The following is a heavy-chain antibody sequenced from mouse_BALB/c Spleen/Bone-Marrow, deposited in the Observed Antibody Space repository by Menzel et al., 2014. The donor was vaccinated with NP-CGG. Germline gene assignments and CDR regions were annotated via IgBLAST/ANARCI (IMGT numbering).Heavy chain of an antibody. D-gene: IGHD4-1*01. J-gene: IGHJ2*01. CDR3: TRGGNWEDFDN. V-gene: IGHV5-17*02. CDR2: ISSGSITI. Sequence: EVKLMESGGGLVQPGGSRKLSCSASGFSFSSFGMHWVRQAPEKGLEWVAYISSGSITIFYAVTVKGRFTISRDNPKNRQFLQRTRLRSEDTARYYCTRGGNWEDFDNWGQRTTGTVSS. CDR1: GFSFSSFG.